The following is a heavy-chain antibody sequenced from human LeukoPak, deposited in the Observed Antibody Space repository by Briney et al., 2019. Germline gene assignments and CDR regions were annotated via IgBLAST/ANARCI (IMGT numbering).Heavy chain of an antibody. CDR3: ARIRGSGSYYSFGY. Sequence: ASVKVSCNASGYTFTSCDINWVRQATGQGLEWMGWMNPNSGNTGYAQKFQGRVTMTRNTSISTAYMEPSSLRSEDTAVYYCARIRGSGSYYSFGYWGQGTLVTVSS. J-gene: IGHJ4*02. D-gene: IGHD3-10*01. CDR1: GYTFTSCD. CDR2: MNPNSGNT. V-gene: IGHV1-8*01.